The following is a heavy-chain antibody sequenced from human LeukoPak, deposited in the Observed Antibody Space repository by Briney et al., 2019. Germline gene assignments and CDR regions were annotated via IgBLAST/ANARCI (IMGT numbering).Heavy chain of an antibody. Sequence: PGASVKVSCKASGYTFTSYGISWVRQAPGQGLEWMGWISAYNGNTNSAQNLQARVTMTTDSSTSTAYMELRSLRSDDTAVYYCARTYSKYFSSSEFDSWGQGTLVTVSS. CDR3: ARTYSKYFSSSEFDS. CDR1: GYTFTSYG. D-gene: IGHD2/OR15-2a*01. V-gene: IGHV1-18*01. J-gene: IGHJ4*02. CDR2: ISAYNGNT.